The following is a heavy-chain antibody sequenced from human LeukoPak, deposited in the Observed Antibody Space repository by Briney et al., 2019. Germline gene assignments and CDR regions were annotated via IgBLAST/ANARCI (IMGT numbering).Heavy chain of an antibody. V-gene: IGHV3-23*01. CDR3: ARSTSSEYDIYHFDY. D-gene: IGHD3-9*01. Sequence: PGGSLRLSCAASGFTFSSYAMSWVRQAPGKGLEWVSVINGNGGDTDYADAVKGRFTISRDNSKNTLYLQMHSLRAEDTAVYYCARSTSSEYDIYHFDYWGQGTLVTVSS. J-gene: IGHJ4*02. CDR1: GFTFSSYA. CDR2: INGNGGDT.